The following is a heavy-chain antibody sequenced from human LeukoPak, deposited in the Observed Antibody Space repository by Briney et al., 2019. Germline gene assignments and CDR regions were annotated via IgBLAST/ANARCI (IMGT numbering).Heavy chain of an antibody. D-gene: IGHD2-15*01. Sequence: GGSLRLSCAASGFTFSSYWMSWVRQAPGKGLEWVANIKQDESEKYYVDSVKGRFTISRDNAKNSLYLQMNSLRAEDTAVYYCASEVCSGGSCYPDYFDYWGQGTLVTVSS. J-gene: IGHJ4*02. V-gene: IGHV3-7*03. CDR1: GFTFSSYW. CDR3: ASEVCSGGSCYPDYFDY. CDR2: IKQDESEK.